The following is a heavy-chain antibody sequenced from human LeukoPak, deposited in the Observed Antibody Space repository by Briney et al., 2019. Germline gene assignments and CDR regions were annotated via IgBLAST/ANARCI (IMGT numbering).Heavy chain of an antibody. CDR1: GYTFTSYG. Sequence: GASVKASCKASGYTFTSYGISWVRQAPGQGLEWMGWISAYNGNTNYAQKLQGRVTMTTDTSTSTAYMELGSLRSDDTAVYYCARGKFFWSGIYYYMDVWGKGTTVTVSS. CDR3: ARGKFFWSGIYYYMDV. J-gene: IGHJ6*03. D-gene: IGHD3-3*01. CDR2: ISAYNGNT. V-gene: IGHV1-18*01.